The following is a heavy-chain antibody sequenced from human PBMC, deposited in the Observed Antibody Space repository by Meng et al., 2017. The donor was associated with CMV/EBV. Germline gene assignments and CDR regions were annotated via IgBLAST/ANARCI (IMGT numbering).Heavy chain of an antibody. CDR2: ILKDGSDK. V-gene: IGHV3-30*03. J-gene: IGHJ4*02. CDR3: VRDGDSSNWPLDY. CDR1: GFMFSDYG. D-gene: IGHD6-13*01. Sequence: QGPLAESRGGVVQPGRSLRLSCAVSGFMFSDYGMHWVRQAPGKAPEWVAFILKDGSDKFYRDSVKGRFTISRDPGKNTLYLQMDSLRPEDTAIYYCVRDGDSSNWPLDYWGQGTLVTVSS.